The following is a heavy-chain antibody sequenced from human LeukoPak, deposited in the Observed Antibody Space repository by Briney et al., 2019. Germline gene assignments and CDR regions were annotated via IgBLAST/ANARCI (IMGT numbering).Heavy chain of an antibody. CDR3: ARAGERAGGY. V-gene: IGHV4-30-4*01. CDR1: GGSISSGDYY. J-gene: IGHJ4*02. D-gene: IGHD1-1*01. CDR2: IYYSGST. Sequence: SETLSLTCTVSGGSISSGDYYWSWIRQPPGKGLERIGYIYYSGSTYYNPSLKSRVTISVDTSKNQFSLKLSSVTAADTAVYYCARAGERAGGYWGQGTLVTVSS.